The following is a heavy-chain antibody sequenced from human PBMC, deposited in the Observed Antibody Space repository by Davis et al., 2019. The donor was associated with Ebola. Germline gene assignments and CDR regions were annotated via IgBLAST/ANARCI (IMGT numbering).Heavy chain of an antibody. Sequence: GGSLRLSCAASGFTFSTYSMSWVRQAPGKGLEWVSSISSDSDYIYYADSVKGRFTISRDNSKNTLYLQMNSLRAEETAVYYCAKDQGLLVVVAATLGYYGMDVWGQGTTVTVSS. CDR1: GFTFSTYS. CDR2: ISSDSDYI. D-gene: IGHD2-15*01. J-gene: IGHJ6*02. CDR3: AKDQGLLVVVAATLGYYGMDV. V-gene: IGHV3-21*01.